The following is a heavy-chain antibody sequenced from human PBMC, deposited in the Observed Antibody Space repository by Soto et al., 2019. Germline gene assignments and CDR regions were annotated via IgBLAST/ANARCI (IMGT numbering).Heavy chain of an antibody. CDR3: ARGGYGDYVRWYFDL. CDR1: GFTFSDYY. V-gene: IGHV3-11*06. Sequence: GGSLRLSCAASGFTFSDYYMSWIRQAPGKGLEWVSYISSSSSYTNYADSVKGRFTISRDNAKNSLYLQMNSLRAEDTAVYYCARGGYGDYVRWYFDLWGRGTLVTVSS. CDR2: ISSSSSYT. D-gene: IGHD4-17*01. J-gene: IGHJ2*01.